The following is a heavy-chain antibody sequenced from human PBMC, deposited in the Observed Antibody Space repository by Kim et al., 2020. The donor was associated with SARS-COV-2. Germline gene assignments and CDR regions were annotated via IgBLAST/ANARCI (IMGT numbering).Heavy chain of an antibody. J-gene: IGHJ4*02. CDR3: ARLLSYSGGSCLDY. D-gene: IGHD2-15*01. V-gene: IGHV5-51*01. Sequence: PAFQGQVTISADKSISTAYLQWSSLKASDTAMYYCARLLSYSGGSCLDYWGQGTLVTVSS.